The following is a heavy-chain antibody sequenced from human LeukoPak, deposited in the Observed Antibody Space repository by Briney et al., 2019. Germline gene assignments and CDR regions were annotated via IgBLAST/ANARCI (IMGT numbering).Heavy chain of an antibody. CDR1: GGSISTYY. Sequence: PSETLSLTCTVSGGSISTYYWSWIRQPPGKGLEWIGYIYYSGSANYNPSLKSRVTISVDTSKNQFSLKLSSVTAADTAVYYCARGSYYGSGSQGVDYWGQGTLVTVSS. J-gene: IGHJ4*02. D-gene: IGHD3-10*01. CDR3: ARGSYYGSGSQGVDY. V-gene: IGHV4-59*12. CDR2: IYYSGSA.